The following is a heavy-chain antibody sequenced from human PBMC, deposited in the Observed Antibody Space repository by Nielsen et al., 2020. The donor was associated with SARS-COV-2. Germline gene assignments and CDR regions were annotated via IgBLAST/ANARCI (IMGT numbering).Heavy chain of an antibody. J-gene: IGHJ4*02. V-gene: IGHV3-48*04. CDR3: ARDLFSKDHYPYYDSSAFDY. D-gene: IGHD3-22*01. CDR2: ISNRSGPK. Sequence: VRQAPGKGLEWVSYISNRSGPKYYADSVEGRFTISRDNAGNSLYLHMTSLRAEDTAVYYCARDLFSKDHYPYYDSSAFDYWGLGTLVTVPQ.